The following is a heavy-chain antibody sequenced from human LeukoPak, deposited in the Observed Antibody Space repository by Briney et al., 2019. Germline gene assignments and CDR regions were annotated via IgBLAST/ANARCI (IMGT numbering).Heavy chain of an antibody. V-gene: IGHV3-30*01. D-gene: IGHD6-13*01. CDR3: VRIAAAGYYYYYYMDV. CDR1: GFTFSSYA. J-gene: IGHJ6*03. Sequence: GGSLRLSCAASGFTFSSYAMHWVRQAPGKGLEWVAVISYDGSNKYYADSVKGRFTISRDNSKNTLYLQMNSLRAEDTAVYYCVRIAAAGYYYYYYMDVWGKGTTVTASS. CDR2: ISYDGSNK.